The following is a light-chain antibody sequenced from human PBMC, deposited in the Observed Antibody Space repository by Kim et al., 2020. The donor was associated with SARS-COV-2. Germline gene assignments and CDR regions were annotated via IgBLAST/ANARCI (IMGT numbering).Light chain of an antibody. CDR3: SAWDGSLNGWV. Sequence: GQRVTISCSGSRSNIGRNSVNWYQHLPGTAPKLLLYTNNQRPSGVPDRVSGSKSGTSASLDISGLQSDDEADYYCSAWDGSLNGWVFGGGTQLTVL. CDR1: RSNIGRNS. J-gene: IGLJ3*02. CDR2: TNN. V-gene: IGLV1-44*01.